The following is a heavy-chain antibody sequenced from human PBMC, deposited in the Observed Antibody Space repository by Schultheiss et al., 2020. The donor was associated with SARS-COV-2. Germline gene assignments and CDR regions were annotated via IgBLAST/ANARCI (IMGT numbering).Heavy chain of an antibody. CDR3: ARDRFLDWLGLFDP. D-gene: IGHD3-3*01. Sequence: SETLSLTCTVSGGSISSYYWSWIRQPAGKGLEWIGRIYTSGSTNYNPSLKSRVTISVDTSKNQFSLKLSSVTAADTAVYYCARDRFLDWLGLFDPWGQGTLVTVSS. CDR1: GGSISSYY. CDR2: IYTSGST. J-gene: IGHJ5*02. V-gene: IGHV4-4*07.